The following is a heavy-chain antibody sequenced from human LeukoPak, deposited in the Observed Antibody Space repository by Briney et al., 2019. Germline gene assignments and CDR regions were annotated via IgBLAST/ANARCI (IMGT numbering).Heavy chain of an antibody. CDR1: GGSISSSSYY. CDR2: IYYSGST. J-gene: IGHJ2*01. Sequence: SETLSLTCTVSGGSISSSSYYWGWIRQPPGKGLEYIGNIYYSGSTNYTPTLKSRVTISVDTSKNQFSLNLSSVTAADAAVYFCARQIDSYWHFDLWGRGTLVTVSS. D-gene: IGHD3-9*01. V-gene: IGHV4-39*01. CDR3: ARQIDSYWHFDL.